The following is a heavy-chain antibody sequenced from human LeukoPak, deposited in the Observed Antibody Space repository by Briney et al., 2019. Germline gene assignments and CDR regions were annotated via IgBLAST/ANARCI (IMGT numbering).Heavy chain of an antibody. CDR3: ARDPYSGNYGDYYYYYMDV. V-gene: IGHV3-7*01. CDR2: IKQGGSEK. D-gene: IGHD1-26*01. Sequence: GGSLRLSCAASGFTVSSYWMSWVRQAPGKGLEWVANIKQGGSEKYYVDSVKGRFTISRDNAKNSLYLQMNSLRAEDTAIYYCARDPYSGNYGDYYYYYMDVWGKGTTVTISS. J-gene: IGHJ6*03. CDR1: GFTVSSYW.